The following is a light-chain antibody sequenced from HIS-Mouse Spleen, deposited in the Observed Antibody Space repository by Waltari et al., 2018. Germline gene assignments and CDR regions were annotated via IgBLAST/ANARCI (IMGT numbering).Light chain of an antibody. J-gene: IGLJ3*02. CDR3: CSYAGSSTWV. V-gene: IGLV2-23*01. CDR2: EGS. CDR1: SSDVGSYNL. Sequence: QSALTQPASVSVSPGQSITISRTGTSSDVGSYNLLTLYQQHPGIAPKLLIYEGSKRPSGVSNRFSGSKSGNTASLTIAGLQAEDEADYYCCSYAGSSTWVFGGGTKLTVL.